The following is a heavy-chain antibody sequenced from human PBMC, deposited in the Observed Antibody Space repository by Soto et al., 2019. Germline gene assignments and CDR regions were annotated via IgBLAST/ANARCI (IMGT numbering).Heavy chain of an antibody. CDR1: GYSITSGYY. D-gene: IGHD6-19*01. V-gene: IGHV4-38-2*01. CDR2: FYYGGST. Sequence: TLSLTCDVSGYSITSGYYWGWVRQPPGKGLEWIGSFYYGGSTFYNPSLKSRVTISVDASKNNFSLRLTSVTAADTAVYFCTRVVAGLDYWGQGILVTVSS. CDR3: TRVVAGLDY. J-gene: IGHJ4*02.